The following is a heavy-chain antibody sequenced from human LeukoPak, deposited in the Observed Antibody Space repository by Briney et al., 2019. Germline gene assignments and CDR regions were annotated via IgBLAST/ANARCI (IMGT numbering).Heavy chain of an antibody. CDR1: GFTFSTYC. CDR3: ARDLQLWTTRDTRGGAQAGY. Sequence: GGSLRLSCAASGFTFSTYCMHWVRQAPGKGPMWVSRICPDGTVTNYADSVKARFIISRDNARNTVYLQMNSLRAEDTAVYYCARDLQLWTTRDTRGGAQAGYWGQGTLVTVSS. V-gene: IGHV3-74*01. J-gene: IGHJ4*02. CDR2: ICPDGTVT. D-gene: IGHD5-18*01.